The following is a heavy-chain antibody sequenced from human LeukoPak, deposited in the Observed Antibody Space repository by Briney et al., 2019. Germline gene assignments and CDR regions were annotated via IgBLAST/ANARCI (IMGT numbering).Heavy chain of an antibody. J-gene: IGHJ6*02. CDR3: AKDYYGEDSTRTGMDV. CDR1: GFTFRSKA. D-gene: IGHD4-17*01. V-gene: IGHV3-30*04. CDR2: TSDDGSRK. Sequence: GGSLRLSCEASGFTFRSKAMHWVRQAPGKGLECVSMTSDDGSRKHYGDSVKGRFTISRDNSKNTLFLQINSLRVEDTAMYYCAKDYYGEDSTRTGMDVWGQGATVTVSS.